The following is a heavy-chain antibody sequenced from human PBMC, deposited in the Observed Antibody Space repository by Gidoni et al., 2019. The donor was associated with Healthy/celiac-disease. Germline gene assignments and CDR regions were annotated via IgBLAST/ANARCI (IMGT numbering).Heavy chain of an antibody. J-gene: IGHJ4*02. D-gene: IGHD3-10*01. CDR3: ARGFRGSGFPYYFDY. CDR2: IYSGGST. Sequence: EVQLVESGGGLIQPGGSLRLSCAASGFTVSSNYMSWVRQAPGKGLEWVSVIYSGGSTYYADSVKGRFTISRDNSKNTLYLQMNSLRAEDTAVYYCARGFRGSGFPYYFDYWGQGTLVTVSS. CDR1: GFTVSSNY. V-gene: IGHV3-53*01.